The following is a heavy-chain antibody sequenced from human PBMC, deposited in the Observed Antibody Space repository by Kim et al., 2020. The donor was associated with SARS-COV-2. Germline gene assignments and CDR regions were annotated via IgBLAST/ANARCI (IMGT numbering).Heavy chain of an antibody. D-gene: IGHD3-16*01. CDR3: ARWGKGVY. Sequence: GSEKYYVDSVKGRFTISRDNAKNSLYLQMNSLRAEDTAVYYCARWGKGVYWGQGTLVTVSS. CDR2: GSEK. J-gene: IGHJ4*02. V-gene: IGHV3-7*01.